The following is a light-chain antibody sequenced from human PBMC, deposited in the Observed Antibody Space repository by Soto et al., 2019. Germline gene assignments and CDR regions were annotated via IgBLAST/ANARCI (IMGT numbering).Light chain of an antibody. Sequence: ENVLTQSPGTLSLSPGERATLSCRASQSVGSSYLAWYQQKPGQAPRLLIYSTSSRATDIPDRFSGSGSGTDFTLTISRLEPEDFAVYYCQQYDSSIGTFGQGTKVEIK. CDR1: QSVGSSY. J-gene: IGKJ1*01. CDR2: STS. V-gene: IGKV3-20*01. CDR3: QQYDSSIGT.